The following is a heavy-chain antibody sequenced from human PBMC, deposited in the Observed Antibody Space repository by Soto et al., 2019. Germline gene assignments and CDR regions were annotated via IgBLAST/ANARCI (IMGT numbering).Heavy chain of an antibody. CDR2: IYYSGST. Sequence: SETLSLTCTVSGGSVGSGSYYWSWIRQPPGKGLEWIGYIYYSGSTNYNPSLKSRVTISVDTSKNQFSLKLSSVTAADTAVYYCARGRSMVRGVIINHLNNWFDPWGQGTLVTVSS. CDR3: ARGRSMVRGVIINHLNNWFDP. D-gene: IGHD3-10*01. J-gene: IGHJ5*02. V-gene: IGHV4-61*01. CDR1: GGSVGSGSYY.